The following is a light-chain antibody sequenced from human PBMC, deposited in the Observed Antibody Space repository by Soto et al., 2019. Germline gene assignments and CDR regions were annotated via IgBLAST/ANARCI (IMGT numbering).Light chain of an antibody. Sequence: QSVLTQPASVSGSPGQSIAISCTGTSSDVGGYNYVSWYQQHPGKAPKLMIYDVSNRPSGVSNRFSGSKSGNTASLTISGLQADDEADYYFSSYTSISTSLCVYGTWRKVTDL. CDR1: SSDVGGYNY. J-gene: IGLJ1*01. CDR2: DVS. CDR3: SSYTSISTSLCV. V-gene: IGLV2-14*01.